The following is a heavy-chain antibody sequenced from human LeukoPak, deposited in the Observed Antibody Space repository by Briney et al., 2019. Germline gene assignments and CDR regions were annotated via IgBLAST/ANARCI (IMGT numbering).Heavy chain of an antibody. CDR3: AKGGAAAPRFGADY. D-gene: IGHD6-13*01. Sequence: GGSLRLSCAASGFTFSSYAMSWVRQAPGKGLEWVSAISGSGGSTYYADSVKGRFTISRDNSKNTLCLQMNSLRAEDTAVYYCAKGGAAAPRFGADYWGRGTLVTVSS. CDR1: GFTFSSYA. J-gene: IGHJ4*02. CDR2: ISGSGGST. V-gene: IGHV3-23*01.